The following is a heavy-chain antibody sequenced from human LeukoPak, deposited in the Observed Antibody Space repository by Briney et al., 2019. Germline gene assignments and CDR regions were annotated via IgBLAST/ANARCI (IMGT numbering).Heavy chain of an antibody. J-gene: IGHJ5*02. CDR2: IYYSGST. D-gene: IGHD4-11*01. CDR1: GYSISSGYY. CDR3: ASSVDP. V-gene: IGHV4-61*05. Sequence: SETLSLTCTVSGYSISSGYYWGWIRQPPGKGLEWIGYIYYSGSTNYNPSLKSRVTISVDTSKNQFSLKLSSVTAADTAVYYCASSVDPWGQGTLVTVSS.